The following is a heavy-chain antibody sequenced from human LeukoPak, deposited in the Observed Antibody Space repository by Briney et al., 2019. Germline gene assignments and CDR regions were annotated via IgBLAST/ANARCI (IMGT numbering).Heavy chain of an antibody. CDR3: ARDWGAAGLWDY. D-gene: IGHD6-13*01. J-gene: IGHJ4*02. V-gene: IGHV3-7*05. CDR1: GFTFSNYW. Sequence: GGSLRLSCASSGFTFSNYWMSWVRQAPGKGLEWVANIKEDGSEKDYVNSVKGRFTISRDNAKNSLYLQMNSLRAEDTAIYYCARDWGAAGLWDYWGQGTLVTVSS. CDR2: IKEDGSEK.